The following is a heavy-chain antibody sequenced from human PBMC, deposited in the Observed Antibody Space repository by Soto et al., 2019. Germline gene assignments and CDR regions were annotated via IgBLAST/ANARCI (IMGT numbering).Heavy chain of an antibody. CDR3: ARIMVRGVIGDYYYGMDV. D-gene: IGHD3-10*01. J-gene: IGHJ6*02. V-gene: IGHV3-11*06. Sequence: QVQLVESGGGLVKPGGSLRLSCAASGFTFSDYYMSWIRQAPGKGLEWVSYISSSSSYTNYADSVKGRFTISRDNAKNSLYLQMNSLRAEDTAVYYCARIMVRGVIGDYYYGMDVWGQGTTVTVSS. CDR1: GFTFSDYY. CDR2: ISSSSSYT.